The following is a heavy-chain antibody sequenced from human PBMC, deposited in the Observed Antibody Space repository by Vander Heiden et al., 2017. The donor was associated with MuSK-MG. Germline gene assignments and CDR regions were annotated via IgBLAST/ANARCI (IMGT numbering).Heavy chain of an antibody. Sequence: QVQLQESGPGLVKPSETLSLTCAVSGYSISSGYYWGWIRQPPGKGLEWIGSIYHSGSTYYNPSLKSGVTISVDTSKNQFSLKLSSVTAADTAVYYCQVTRYRELGFDYWGQGTLVTVSS. CDR2: IYHSGST. V-gene: IGHV4-38-2*01. CDR1: GYSISSGYY. J-gene: IGHJ4*02. D-gene: IGHD3-10*01. CDR3: QVTRYRELGFDY.